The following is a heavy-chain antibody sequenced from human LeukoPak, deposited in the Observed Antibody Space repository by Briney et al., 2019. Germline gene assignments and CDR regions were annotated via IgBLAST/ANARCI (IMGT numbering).Heavy chain of an antibody. CDR1: GFTFSSYA. J-gene: IGHJ4*02. CDR3: AKDLGYGDYVVYDY. V-gene: IGHV3-23*01. Sequence: GGSLRLSCAASGFTFSSYAMSWVRQAPGKGLEWVSAISGSGGSTYYADSVKGRFTISRDNSKNTLYLQMNSLGAEDTAVYYCAKDLGYGDYVVYDYWGQGTLVTVSS. D-gene: IGHD4-17*01. CDR2: ISGSGGST.